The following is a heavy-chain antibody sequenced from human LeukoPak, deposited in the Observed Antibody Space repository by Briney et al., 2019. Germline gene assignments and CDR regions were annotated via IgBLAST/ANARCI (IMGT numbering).Heavy chain of an antibody. CDR1: GFTFSSYG. CDR3: AKCVIQIVYYYYGMDV. CDR2: ISYDGSNK. J-gene: IGHJ6*02. Sequence: GRSPRLSCAASGFTFSSYGMHWVRQAPGKGLEWVAVISYDGSNKYYADSVKGRFTISRDNSKNTLYLQMNSLRAEDTAVYYCAKCVIQIVYYYYGMDVWGQGTTVPVSS. V-gene: IGHV3-30*18. D-gene: IGHD5-18*01.